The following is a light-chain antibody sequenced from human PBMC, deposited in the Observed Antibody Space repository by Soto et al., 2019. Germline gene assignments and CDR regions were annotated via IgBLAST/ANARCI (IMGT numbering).Light chain of an antibody. V-gene: IGKV1-9*01. CDR2: AAS. CDR3: QQLNSYPLT. CDR1: QGIASY. J-gene: IGKJ4*01. Sequence: QLTQSPSSLSASVGDRVTITCRASQGIASYLAWYQQKPGQAPNLLIYAASTLQSGVPSRFIGSGSGTDFTLTISSLQPEDFATYYCQQLNSYPLTFGGGTKRGI.